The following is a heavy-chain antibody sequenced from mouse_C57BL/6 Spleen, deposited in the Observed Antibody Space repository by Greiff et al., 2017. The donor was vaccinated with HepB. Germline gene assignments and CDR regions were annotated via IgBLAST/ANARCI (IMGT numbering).Heavy chain of an antibody. CDR1: GFTFSSYA. J-gene: IGHJ2*01. CDR3: ARDLHDYGSPFDY. Sequence: EVQRVESGGGLVKPGGSLKLSCAASGFTFSSYAMSWVRQTPEKRLEWVATISDGGSYTYYPDNVKGRFTISRDNAKNNLYLQMSHLKSEDTAMYYCARDLHDYGSPFDYWGQGTTLTVSS. CDR2: ISDGGSYT. V-gene: IGHV5-4*01. D-gene: IGHD1-1*01.